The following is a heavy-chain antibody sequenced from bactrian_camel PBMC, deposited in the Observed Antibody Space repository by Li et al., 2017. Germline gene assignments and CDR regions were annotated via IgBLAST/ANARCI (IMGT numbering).Heavy chain of an antibody. Sequence: QVQLVESGGNSVQAGGSLKLSCAASGDISKSYCVAWFRRGPGKERKGVAVIDNDGRISYSDSVKGRFTISQDNAKNTVFLRMNNLQPEDTAMYYCAAEHAYSDARGCDDDPDEYSYWGQGTQVTVS. CDR2: IDNDGRI. CDR3: AAEHAYSDARGCDDDPDEYSY. J-gene: IGHJ4*01. D-gene: IGHD4*01. V-gene: IGHV3S53*01. CDR1: GDISKSYC.